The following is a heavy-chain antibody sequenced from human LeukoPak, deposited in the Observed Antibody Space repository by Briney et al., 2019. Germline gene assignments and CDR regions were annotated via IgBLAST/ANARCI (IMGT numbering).Heavy chain of an antibody. CDR2: IYPDDSDT. V-gene: IGHV5-51*01. CDR3: ARQYDGSSSYCHNWFDP. D-gene: IGHD3-22*01. CDR1: GYTFTDYW. Sequence: GESLKISCQASGYTFTDYWIGWGRQVPGKGLEWMGIIYPDDSDTRYSPSFQGEVTISVDKSISTAYLQWSSLQASDTAIYYCARQYDGSSSYCHNWFDPWGQGTLVTVSS. J-gene: IGHJ5*02.